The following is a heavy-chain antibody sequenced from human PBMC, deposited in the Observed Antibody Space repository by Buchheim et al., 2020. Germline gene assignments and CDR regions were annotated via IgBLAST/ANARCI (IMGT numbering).Heavy chain of an antibody. CDR1: GFTFSSYS. V-gene: IGHV3-21*01. J-gene: IGHJ6*02. D-gene: IGHD6-13*01. Sequence: EVQLVESGGGLVKPGGSLRLSCAASGFTFSSYSMNWVRQAPGKGLGWVSSISSSSSYIYYADSVKGRFTISRDNAKNSLYLQMNSLRAEDTAVYYCAREGRQQLVLSGMDVWGQGTT. CDR3: AREGRQQLVLSGMDV. CDR2: ISSSSSYI.